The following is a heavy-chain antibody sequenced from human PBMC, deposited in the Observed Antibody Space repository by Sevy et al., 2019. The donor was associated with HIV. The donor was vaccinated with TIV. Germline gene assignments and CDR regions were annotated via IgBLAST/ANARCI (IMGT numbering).Heavy chain of an antibody. CDR2: ISGSGSDI. J-gene: IGHJ6*02. CDR1: GFTLSDYY. CDR3: ARDHVKDGDLGDYYYYAMDV. D-gene: IGHD4-17*01. V-gene: IGHV3-11*01. Sequence: GGSLRLSFAASGFTLSDYYMSWIRQAPGKGLEWVSYISGSGSDIYYADSVTGRFTISRDNAKNSLYLQMNSVRSEDTAVYYCARDHVKDGDLGDYYYYAMDVWGQGTTVTVSS.